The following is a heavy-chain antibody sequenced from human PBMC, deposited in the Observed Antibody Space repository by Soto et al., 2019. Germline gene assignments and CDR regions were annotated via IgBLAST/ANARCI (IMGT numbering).Heavy chain of an antibody. J-gene: IGHJ5*02. CDR3: ARNKQQLRWFDP. CDR1: GDTFTSYD. Sequence: QVQLVQSGAEVKKPGASVKVSCKASGDTFTSYDINWVRQAAGQGLEWMGWMNPNSGNTGYAQKCKGRXXMXRXXSISTAYMELNSLRSDDTAVYYCARNKQQLRWFDPWGQGTLVTVSS. D-gene: IGHD6-13*01. CDR2: MNPNSGNT. V-gene: IGHV1-8*01.